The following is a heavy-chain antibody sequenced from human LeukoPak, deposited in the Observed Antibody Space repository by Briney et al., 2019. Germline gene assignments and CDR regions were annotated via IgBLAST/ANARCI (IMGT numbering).Heavy chain of an antibody. V-gene: IGHV3-30*18. D-gene: IGHD6-13*01. Sequence: GGSLRLSCAASGFTFSDYTMNWVRQAPGKGLEWVAVISNDGNNKYYADSVKGRFTISRDNSKNTLYLQMNSLRAEDTAVYYCAKRYSSSWNIDYWGQGTLVTVSS. CDR3: AKRYSSSWNIDY. J-gene: IGHJ4*02. CDR2: ISNDGNNK. CDR1: GFTFSDYT.